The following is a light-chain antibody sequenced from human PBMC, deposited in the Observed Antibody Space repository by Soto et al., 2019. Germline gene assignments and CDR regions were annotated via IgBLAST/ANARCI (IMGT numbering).Light chain of an antibody. V-gene: IGKV1-5*03. J-gene: IGKJ1*01. CDR1: QTISSW. CDR2: KGS. CDR3: QQYNSYWT. Sequence: DIQMTQSPSTLSGSVGDRVTITCRASQTISSWLAWYHQKLGKALKLLIYKGSSLESGVPSRFSGSGSGTEFTLTISSLQPDDFATYYCQQYNSYWTFGQGTKVDIK.